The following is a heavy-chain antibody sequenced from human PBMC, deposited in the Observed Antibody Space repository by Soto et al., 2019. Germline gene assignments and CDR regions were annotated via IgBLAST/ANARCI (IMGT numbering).Heavy chain of an antibody. CDR3: ARVGGRVDYDSSGYYYDY. J-gene: IGHJ4*02. CDR2: INPHSGGT. CDR1: GYTFADYY. D-gene: IGHD3-22*01. V-gene: IGHV1-2*02. Sequence: QVQLVQSGAEVKKPGASVKVSCKASGYTFADYYIHWVRQAPGQGLEWMGWINPHSGGTNYAQKFQGRVTITADESTSTAYMELSSLRSEDTAVYYCARVGGRVDYDSSGYYYDYWGQGTLVTVSS.